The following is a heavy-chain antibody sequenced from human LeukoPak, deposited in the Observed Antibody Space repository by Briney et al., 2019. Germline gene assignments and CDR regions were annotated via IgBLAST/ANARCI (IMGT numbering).Heavy chain of an antibody. V-gene: IGHV1-69*05. Sequence: SVKVSCKASGGTFSSYAISWVRQAPGQGLEWMGRIIPIFGTANYAQKFQGRVTITTDESTSTAYMELSSLRSEDTAVYYCARGNVEVVPAAIGLDYYYYMDVWGKGTTVTVSS. CDR2: IIPIFGTA. J-gene: IGHJ6*03. CDR1: GGTFSSYA. D-gene: IGHD2-2*01. CDR3: ARGNVEVVPAAIGLDYYYYMDV.